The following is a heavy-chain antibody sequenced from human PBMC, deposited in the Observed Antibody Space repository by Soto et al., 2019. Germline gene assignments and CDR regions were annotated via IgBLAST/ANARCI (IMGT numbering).Heavy chain of an antibody. Sequence: EVQLVESGGGLVQPGGSLRLSCAVSGFTFSTYWMSWVRQAPGKGLEWVANIKEDGSEKYYVDSVKGRFTISRDNAKNSLYLQFNSLRVEDTAVYYCARYAATGHFDYWGQGTLVTVSS. V-gene: IGHV3-7*03. CDR1: GFTFSTYW. CDR3: ARYAATGHFDY. CDR2: IKEDGSEK. J-gene: IGHJ4*02. D-gene: IGHD2-2*01.